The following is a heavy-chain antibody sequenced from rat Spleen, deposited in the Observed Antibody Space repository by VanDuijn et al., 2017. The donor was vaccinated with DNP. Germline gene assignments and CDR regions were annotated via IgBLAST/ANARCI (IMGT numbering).Heavy chain of an antibody. CDR1: GFIFSDYN. CDR3: ARHDYYSSPYYAMDA. V-gene: IGHV5-7*01. CDR2: ISHDGRST. J-gene: IGHJ4*01. D-gene: IGHD1-2*01. Sequence: EVQLVESGGGLVQPGRSLKISCAGSGFIFSDYNMAWVRQAPKKGLEWVATISHDGRSTYYRDSVKGRFTISRDNAKSTLYLQMDSLRSEDTATYYCARHDYYSSPYYAMDAWGQGTSVTVSS.